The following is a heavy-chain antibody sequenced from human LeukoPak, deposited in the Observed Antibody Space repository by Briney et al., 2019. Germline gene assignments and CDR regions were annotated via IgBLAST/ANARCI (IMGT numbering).Heavy chain of an antibody. J-gene: IGHJ4*02. CDR2: ISSSSTYI. CDR1: GFTFSSYS. V-gene: IGHV3-21*01. D-gene: IGHD6-19*01. Sequence: GGSLRLSCAAPGFTFSSYSMNWVRQAPGKGLEWVSSISSSSTYIYYADSVKGRFTISRDNAKNSLYLQMNSLRAEDTAVYYCARDGLDSSGWSVYWGQGTLVTVSS. CDR3: ARDGLDSSGWSVY.